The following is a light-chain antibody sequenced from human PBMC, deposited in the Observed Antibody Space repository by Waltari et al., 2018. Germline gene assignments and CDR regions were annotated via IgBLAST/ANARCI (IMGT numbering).Light chain of an antibody. Sequence: DIVVTQFPDSLAVFLGERATINCKSSQSVLYRSNNKNYLAWYQQQPGKPPKLLIYWASTRESGVPDRFSGSGSGTDFTLTISSLQAEDVAVYYCQQYYSTIFTFGPGTKVDIK. CDR2: WAS. CDR3: QQYYSTIFT. V-gene: IGKV4-1*01. CDR1: QSVLYRSNNKNY. J-gene: IGKJ3*01.